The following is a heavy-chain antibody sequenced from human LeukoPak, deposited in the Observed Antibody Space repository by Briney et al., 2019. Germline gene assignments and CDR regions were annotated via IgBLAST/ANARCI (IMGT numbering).Heavy chain of an antibody. D-gene: IGHD3-10*01. V-gene: IGHV1-24*01. J-gene: IGHJ4*02. Sequence: ASVKVSCKASGGTFSSYAISWVRQAPGKGLEWMGGFDPEDGETIYAQKFQGRVTMTEDTSTDTAYMELSSLRSEDTAVYYCATVYPRGACFDYWGQGTLVTVSS. CDR1: GGTFSSYA. CDR2: FDPEDGET. CDR3: ATVYPRGACFDY.